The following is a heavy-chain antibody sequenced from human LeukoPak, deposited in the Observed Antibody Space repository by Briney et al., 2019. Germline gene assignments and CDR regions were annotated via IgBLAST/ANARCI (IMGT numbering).Heavy chain of an antibody. J-gene: IGHJ4*02. D-gene: IGHD4/OR15-4a*01. CDR1: GGSFSGYY. CDR2: INHSGST. CDR3: ARRDDYGRYYFDY. V-gene: IGHV4-34*01. Sequence: SETLSLTCAVYGGSFSGYYWSWIRQPPGKGVEWIGEINHSGSTNYNPSLKSRVTISVDTSKNQFSLKLSSVTAADTAVYYCARRDDYGRYYFDYWGRGTLVTVSS.